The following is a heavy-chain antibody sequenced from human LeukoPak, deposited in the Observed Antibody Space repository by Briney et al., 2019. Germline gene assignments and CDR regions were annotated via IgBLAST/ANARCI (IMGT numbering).Heavy chain of an antibody. CDR1: GGSLSNNY. V-gene: IGHV4-59*01. CDR3: ARGLEGYSSGWYSRPPLLFDY. D-gene: IGHD6-19*01. CDR2: FYNSGST. J-gene: IGHJ4*02. Sequence: SETLSLTCTVSGGSLSNNYWTWIRQPPGKGLEGIGYFYNSGSTNYNPSLKSRVTVSVDTSKNQFSLKLTSVTAADTDVYYCARGLEGYSSGWYSRPPLLFDYWGQGTLVTVSS.